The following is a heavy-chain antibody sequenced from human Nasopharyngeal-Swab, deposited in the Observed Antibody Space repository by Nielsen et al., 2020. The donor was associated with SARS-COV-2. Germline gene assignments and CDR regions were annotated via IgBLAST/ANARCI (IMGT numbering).Heavy chain of an antibody. CDR1: GFTFSSYE. J-gene: IGHJ4*02. Sequence: GGSLRLSCAASGFTFSSYEMNWVRQAPGKGLEWISYISSSGSTIYYADSVKGRFTISRDNAKNSLYLQMNSLRAKDTAVYYCAKEQQLVRRYYFDYWGQGTLVTVSS. CDR2: ISSSGSTI. V-gene: IGHV3-48*03. CDR3: AKEQQLVRRYYFDY. D-gene: IGHD6-13*01.